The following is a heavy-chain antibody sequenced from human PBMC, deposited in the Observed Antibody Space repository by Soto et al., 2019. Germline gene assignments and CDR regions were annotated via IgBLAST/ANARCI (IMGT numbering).Heavy chain of an antibody. CDR2: IIPIFGTA. D-gene: IGHD3-22*01. V-gene: IGHV1-69*01. J-gene: IGHJ3*02. CDR3: ASPYDSSGYKIYDAFDI. CDR1: GGTFSSYA. Sequence: QVQLVQSGAEVKKPGSSVKVSCKASGGTFSSYAISWVRQAPGQGLEWMGGIIPIFGTANYAQKFQGRVTITADESTSTAYMELSSLSSEDTAVYYCASPYDSSGYKIYDAFDIWGQGTMVTVSS.